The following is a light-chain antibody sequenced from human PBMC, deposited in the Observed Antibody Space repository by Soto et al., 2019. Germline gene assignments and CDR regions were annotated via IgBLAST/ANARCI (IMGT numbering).Light chain of an antibody. CDR3: QQYGSSGT. J-gene: IGKJ1*01. V-gene: IGKV3-20*01. CDR1: QSVSSSY. CDR2: GAS. Sequence: EIMLTQSPGTLSLSPGERATLSCRASQSVSSSYLAWYQQKPGQAPRLLIYGASSRPTGIPDRFSGSGSGTDFTLTISRLEPEDFAVYYCQQYGSSGTFGQGTKV.